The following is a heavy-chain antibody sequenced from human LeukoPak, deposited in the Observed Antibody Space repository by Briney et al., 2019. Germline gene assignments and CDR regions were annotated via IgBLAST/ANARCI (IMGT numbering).Heavy chain of an antibody. J-gene: IGHJ4*02. Sequence: GASVKVSCKASGYTFTGHFMHWVRQAPGQGLEWMGWINPNSGGINYAQKFQGWVTMTRDTSISTAYMELSRLRSDDTAVYYCARTPSRYCSGGSCPWYFYYWGQGTLVTVSS. D-gene: IGHD2-15*01. CDR1: GYTFTGHF. CDR3: ARTPSRYCSGGSCPWYFYY. V-gene: IGHV1-2*04. CDR2: INPNSGGI.